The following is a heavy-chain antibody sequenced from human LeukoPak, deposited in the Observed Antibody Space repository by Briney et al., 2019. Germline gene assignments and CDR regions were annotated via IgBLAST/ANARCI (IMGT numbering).Heavy chain of an antibody. CDR3: ARGGAGIDY. Sequence: GGSLRLSCAASGFTFSSYWMTWVRQAPGKGLEWVANIKQDGSEKYYVDSVKGRFTISRDNAKNSLYLQMNGLRADDTAMYYCARGGAGIDYWGQGTLVTVSS. D-gene: IGHD6-19*01. J-gene: IGHJ4*02. CDR2: IKQDGSEK. CDR1: GFTFSSYW. V-gene: IGHV3-7*05.